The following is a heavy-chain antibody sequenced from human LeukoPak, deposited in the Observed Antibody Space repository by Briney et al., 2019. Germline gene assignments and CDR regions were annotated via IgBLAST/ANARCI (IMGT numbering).Heavy chain of an antibody. CDR2: IIPILGIA. J-gene: IGHJ4*02. Sequence: ASVKVSCKTSGYTFVTKPISWVRQAPGQGLEWMGRIIPILGIANYAQKFQGRVTITADKSTSTAYMELSSLRSEDTAVYYCARGRDAEQGSDYWGQGTLVTVSS. D-gene: IGHD1-26*01. V-gene: IGHV1-69*04. CDR1: GYTFVTKP. CDR3: ARGRDAEQGSDY.